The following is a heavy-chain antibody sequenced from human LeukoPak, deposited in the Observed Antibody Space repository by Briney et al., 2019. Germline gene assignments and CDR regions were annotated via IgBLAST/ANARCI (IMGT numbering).Heavy chain of an antibody. CDR1: GFTFSSYE. V-gene: IGHV3-48*03. CDR2: ISSSGSTI. D-gene: IGHD1-26*01. CDR3: ARHNSGSYYVVGLDY. J-gene: IGHJ4*02. Sequence: GGSLGLSCAASGFTFSSYEMNWVRQAPGKGLEWVSYISSSGSTIYYADSVKGRFTISRDNAKNSLYLQMNSLRAEDTAVYYCARHNSGSYYVVGLDYWGQGTLVTVSS.